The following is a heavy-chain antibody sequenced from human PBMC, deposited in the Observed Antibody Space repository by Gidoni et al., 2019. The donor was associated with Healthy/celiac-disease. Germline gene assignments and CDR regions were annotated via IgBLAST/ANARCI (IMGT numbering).Heavy chain of an antibody. D-gene: IGHD6-19*01. Sequence: EVQLVESGGGLVQPGRSLRLSCAASGFTFDDYAMHWVRQAPGKGLEWVSGISWNSGSIGYADSVKGRVTISRDNAKNSLYLQMNSLRAEDTALYYCAKDLAGIAALDYWGQGTLVTVSS. CDR2: ISWNSGSI. CDR1: GFTFDDYA. J-gene: IGHJ4*02. CDR3: AKDLAGIAALDY. V-gene: IGHV3-9*01.